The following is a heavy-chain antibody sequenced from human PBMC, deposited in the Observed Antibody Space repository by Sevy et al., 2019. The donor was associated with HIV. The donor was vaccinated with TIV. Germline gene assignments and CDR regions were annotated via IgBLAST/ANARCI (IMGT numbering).Heavy chain of an antibody. CDR3: ATGQD. J-gene: IGHJ4*02. CDR2: ISRSATTI. CDR1: QSTFSNYG. Sequence: GGSLRLSCVASQSTFSNYGMNWVRQAPGQGLEWISYISRSATTIYYADTVKGRFTVSRDNAKNSLFLQMNSLSDEDTAVYYCATGQDWGRGTLVTVSS. D-gene: IGHD2-8*02. V-gene: IGHV3-48*02.